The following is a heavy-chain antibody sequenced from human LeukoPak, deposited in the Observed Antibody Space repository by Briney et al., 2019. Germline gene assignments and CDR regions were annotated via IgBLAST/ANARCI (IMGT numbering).Heavy chain of an antibody. J-gene: IGHJ4*02. CDR1: GGSISSSSYY. CDR2: IYYSGST. Sequence: PSETLSLTCTVSGGSISSSSYYWGWIRQHPGKGLEWIGSIYYSGSTYYNPSLKSRVTISVDTSKNQFSLKLSSVTAADTAVYYCARQTGAAAGSLDYWGQGTLVTVSS. CDR3: ARQTGAAAGSLDY. D-gene: IGHD6-13*01. V-gene: IGHV4-39*01.